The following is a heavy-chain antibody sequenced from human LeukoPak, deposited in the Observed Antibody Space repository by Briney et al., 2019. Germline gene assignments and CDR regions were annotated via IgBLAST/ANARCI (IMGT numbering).Heavy chain of an antibody. CDR2: IYYSGST. CDR1: GGSISSYY. Sequence: SETLSLTCTVSGGSISSYYWSWIRQPPGKGLEWIGYIYYSGSTNYSPSLKSRVTISVDTSKNQFSLKLSSVTAADTAVYYCARDGHPTGEFDYWGQGTLVTVSS. CDR3: ARDGHPTGEFDY. D-gene: IGHD1-1*01. J-gene: IGHJ4*02. V-gene: IGHV4-59*01.